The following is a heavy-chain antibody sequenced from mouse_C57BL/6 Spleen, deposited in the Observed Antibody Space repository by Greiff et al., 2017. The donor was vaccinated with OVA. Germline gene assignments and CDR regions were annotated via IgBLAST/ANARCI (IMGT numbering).Heavy chain of an antibody. J-gene: IGHJ2*01. V-gene: IGHV1-50*01. CDR1: GYTFTSYW. CDR2: IDPSDSYT. D-gene: IGHD3-2*02. CDR3: ARSRLRPPFDY. Sequence: VQLQQPGAELVKPGASVKLSCKASGYTFTSYWMQWVNQRPGQGLEWIGEIDPSDSYTNYNQKFKGKATLTVDTSSSTAYMQLSSLTSEDSAVYYCARSRLRPPFDYWGQGTTLTVSS.